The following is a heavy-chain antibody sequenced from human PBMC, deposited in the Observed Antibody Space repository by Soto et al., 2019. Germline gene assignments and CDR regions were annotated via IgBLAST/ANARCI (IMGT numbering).Heavy chain of an antibody. V-gene: IGHV4-59*01. CDR2: IYYSGIT. D-gene: IGHD1-26*01. CDR1: GHSISSYY. Sequence: PSETLSLTCTISGHSISSYYWTWIRQPPGRGLEWIGLIYYSGITKYNPSLKSRVTMSVDTSKNQFSLELTSVTAADTAVYYCARDPGVGATRYHYYYGVDVWGQGTTVT. J-gene: IGHJ6*02. CDR3: ARDPGVGATRYHYYYGVDV.